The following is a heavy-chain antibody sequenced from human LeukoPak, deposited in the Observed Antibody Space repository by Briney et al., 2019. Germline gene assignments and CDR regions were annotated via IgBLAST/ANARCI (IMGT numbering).Heavy chain of an antibody. J-gene: IGHJ5*02. CDR1: GYTFTGYY. D-gene: IGHD3-9*01. V-gene: IGHV1-2*02. CDR3: ATSSQGYDILTGYYREDWFAP. CDR2: INPNSGGT. Sequence: ASVKVSCKASGYTFTGYYMHWVRQAPGQGLEWMGWINPNSGGTNYAQKFEGRVTMTRDTSISTAYMELSRLRSDDTAVYYCATSSQGYDILTGYYREDWFAPWGQGTLVTVSS.